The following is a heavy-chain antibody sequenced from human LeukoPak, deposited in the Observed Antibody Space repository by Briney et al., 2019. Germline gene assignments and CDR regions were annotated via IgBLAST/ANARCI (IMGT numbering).Heavy chain of an antibody. CDR3: TTDTRRVVVPK. Sequence: GGSLRLSCAASGFSFNAAWMSWVRQAPGKGLEWVGRIKRKTDGGTTDYAAPVKGRFTISRDDSKTSLYLQMNNLKTEDTAVYYCTTDTRRVVVPKWGQGTLVTVSS. J-gene: IGHJ4*02. CDR1: GFSFNAAW. V-gene: IGHV3-15*01. CDR2: IKRKTDGGTT. D-gene: IGHD2-15*01.